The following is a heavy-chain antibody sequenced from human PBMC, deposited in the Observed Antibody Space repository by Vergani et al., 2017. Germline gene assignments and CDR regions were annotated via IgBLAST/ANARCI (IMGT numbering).Heavy chain of an antibody. CDR3: AGMVYPGRYFDY. V-gene: IGHV3-7*03. Sequence: EVQLVESGGGLVQPGGSLRLSCAASGFTFSSYWMSWVRQAPGKGLEWVANIKQDGSEKYYVDSVKGRFTISRDNAKNSLYLQMNSLRAEDAAVYYCAGMVYPGRYFDYWGQGTLVTVSS. J-gene: IGHJ4*02. D-gene: IGHD2-8*01. CDR1: GFTFSSYW. CDR2: IKQDGSEK.